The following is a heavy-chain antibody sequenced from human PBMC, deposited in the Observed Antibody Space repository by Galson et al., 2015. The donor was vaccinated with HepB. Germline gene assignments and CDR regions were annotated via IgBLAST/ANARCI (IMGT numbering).Heavy chain of an antibody. CDR3: ARCRGAYNTLTGYYNVFAFDI. Sequence: SLRLSCAASGFTFSTYWITWVRQAPGKGLEWVANIKPDGSERYYVDSVKGRFTISRDNAKDSLYLQMNRLRAEDTAMYYCARCRGAYNTLTGYYNVFAFDIWGQGTMVTVSS. D-gene: IGHD3-9*01. J-gene: IGHJ3*02. CDR1: GFTFSTYW. CDR2: IKPDGSER. V-gene: IGHV3-7*01.